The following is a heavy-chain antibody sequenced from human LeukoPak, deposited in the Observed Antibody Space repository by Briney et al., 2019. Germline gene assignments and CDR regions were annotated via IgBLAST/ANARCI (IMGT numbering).Heavy chain of an antibody. Sequence: PGRSLRLSCAASGFTFDDYGMSWVRQAPGKGLEWVANIKQDGTEKYYVDSVKGRFTISRDNAKNSLYLQMNSLRAEDTAVYYCARDLGYSSGPNYWGQGTRVTVSS. CDR2: IKQDGTEK. CDR1: GFTFDDYG. CDR3: ARDLGYSSGPNY. J-gene: IGHJ4*02. D-gene: IGHD6-19*01. V-gene: IGHV3-7*01.